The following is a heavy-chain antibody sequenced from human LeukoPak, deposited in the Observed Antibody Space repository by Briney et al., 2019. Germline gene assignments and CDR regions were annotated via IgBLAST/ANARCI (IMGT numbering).Heavy chain of an antibody. CDR1: GFTFSSYS. CDR2: ISSSSTI. CDR3: ARAGGYYYGSGSHRPFDY. Sequence: GGSLRLSCAASGFTFSSYSMNWVRQAPGKGLEWVSYISSSSTIYYADSVKGRFTISRDNAKNSLYLQMNSLRAEDTAVYYCARAGGYYYGSGSHRPFDYWGQGTLVTVSS. D-gene: IGHD3-10*01. J-gene: IGHJ4*02. V-gene: IGHV3-48*04.